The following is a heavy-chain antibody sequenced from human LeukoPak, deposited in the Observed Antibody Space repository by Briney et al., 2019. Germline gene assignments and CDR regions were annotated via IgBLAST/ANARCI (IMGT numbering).Heavy chain of an antibody. CDR2: INPSGGST. J-gene: IGHJ1*01. CDR3: ARDESISILWW. Sequence: ASVKVSCKASGYTFTNYYMHWARQAPGQGLEWMGIINPSGGSTNYAQKFQGRVTMTRDTSTSTVYMELSSLRSEDTAVYYCARDESISILWWWGQGTLVTVSS. D-gene: IGHD2-21*01. V-gene: IGHV1-46*01. CDR1: GYTFTNYY.